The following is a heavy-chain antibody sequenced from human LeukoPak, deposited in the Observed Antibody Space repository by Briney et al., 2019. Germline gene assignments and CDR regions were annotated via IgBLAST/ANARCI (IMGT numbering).Heavy chain of an antibody. CDR1: GGSISSNSYY. V-gene: IGHV4-61*05. CDR3: ARGANGVFDY. Sequence: SETLSLTCTVSGGSISSNSYYWGWVRQPPGKGLEWIGYIYYSGSTNYNPSLKSRVTISVDTSKNQFSLKLSSVTAADTAVYYCARGANGVFDYWGQGTLVTVSS. J-gene: IGHJ4*02. CDR2: IYYSGST. D-gene: IGHD2-8*01.